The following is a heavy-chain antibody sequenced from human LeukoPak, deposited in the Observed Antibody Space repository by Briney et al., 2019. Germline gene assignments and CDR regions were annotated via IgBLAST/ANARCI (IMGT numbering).Heavy chain of an antibody. V-gene: IGHV3-21*01. CDR3: AREAPDFYFDY. Sequence: GGSLRLSCAASGFTFSSYSMNWVRQAPGKGLGWVPSISSSSSYIYYADSVKGRFTISRDNAKNSLYLQMNSLRAEDTAVYYCAREAPDFYFDYWGQGTLVTVSS. J-gene: IGHJ4*02. CDR2: ISSSSSYI. CDR1: GFTFSSYS. D-gene: IGHD2-21*02.